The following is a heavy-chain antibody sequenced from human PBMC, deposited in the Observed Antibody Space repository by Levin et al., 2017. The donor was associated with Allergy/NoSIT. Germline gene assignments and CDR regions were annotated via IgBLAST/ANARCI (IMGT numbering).Heavy chain of an antibody. CDR3: ARYDYGDYVNWFDP. V-gene: IGHV2-5*02. J-gene: IGHJ5*02. CDR2: IFWDDDK. D-gene: IGHD4-17*01. Sequence: ASGPTLVKPTQTLTLTCTFSGFSLSTSGVGVGWIRQPPGKALEWLALIFWDDDKRYSPSLKSRLIITKDTSKNQVVLTMTSMDPVDTATYYCARYDYGDYVNWFDPWGQGTLVTVSS. CDR1: GFSLSTSGVG.